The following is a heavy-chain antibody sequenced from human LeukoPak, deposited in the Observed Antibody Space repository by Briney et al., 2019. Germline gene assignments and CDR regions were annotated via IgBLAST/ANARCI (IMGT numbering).Heavy chain of an antibody. CDR2: FGPEDGET. D-gene: IGHD3-22*01. CDR1: GYTLTELS. J-gene: IGHJ4*02. CDR3: ATDRERREYYYDSSGYYTLGY. V-gene: IGHV1-24*01. Sequence: ASVKVSCKVSGYTLTELSMHWVRQAPGKGLEWMGGFGPEDGETIYAQKFQGRVTMTEDTSTDTAYMELSSLRSEDTAVYYCATDRERREYYYDSSGYYTLGYWGQGTLVTVSS.